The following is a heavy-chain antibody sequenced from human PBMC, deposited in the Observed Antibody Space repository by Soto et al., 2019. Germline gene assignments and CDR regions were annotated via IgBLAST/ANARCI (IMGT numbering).Heavy chain of an antibody. CDR3: ARERIFAVAAPGY. D-gene: IGHD6-19*01. Sequence: QVQLVESGGGVVQPGRALRLSCAASGFTLSSYTMYWVRQAPDKGLECVAATSSDGSDKYYADSVKGRFPISRDNSKNTLFLQMNSLRTEDTAVYYCARERIFAVAAPGYWGQGTLVTVST. J-gene: IGHJ4*02. CDR1: GFTLSSYT. CDR2: TSSDGSDK. V-gene: IGHV3-30-3*01.